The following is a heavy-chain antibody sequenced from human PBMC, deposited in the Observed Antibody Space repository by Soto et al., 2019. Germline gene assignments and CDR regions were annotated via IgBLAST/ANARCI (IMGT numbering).Heavy chain of an antibody. CDR3: ARMRVVVVPAAPNDPYYYYYYMDV. J-gene: IGHJ6*03. CDR2: IYYSGST. Sequence: PSETLSLTCTVSGGSISSYYWSWIRQPPGKGLEWIGYIYYSGSTNYNPSLKSRVTISVDTSKNQFSLKLSSVTAADTAVYYCARMRVVVVPAAPNDPYYYYYYMDVWGKGTTVTVSS. CDR1: GGSISSYY. D-gene: IGHD2-2*01. V-gene: IGHV4-59*01.